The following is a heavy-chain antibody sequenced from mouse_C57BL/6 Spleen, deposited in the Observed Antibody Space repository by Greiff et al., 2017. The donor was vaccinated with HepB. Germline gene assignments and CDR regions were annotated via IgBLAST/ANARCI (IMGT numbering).Heavy chain of an antibody. CDR3: ARDTTVVDYFDY. J-gene: IGHJ2*01. CDR2: INPGSGGT. CDR1: GYAFTNYL. D-gene: IGHD1-1*01. Sequence: VQLQESGAELVRPGTSVKVSCKASGYAFTNYLIEWVKQRPGQGLEWIGVINPGSGGTNYNEKFKGKATLTADKSSSTAYMQLSSLTSEDSAVYFCARDTTVVDYFDYWGQGTTLTVSS. V-gene: IGHV1-54*01.